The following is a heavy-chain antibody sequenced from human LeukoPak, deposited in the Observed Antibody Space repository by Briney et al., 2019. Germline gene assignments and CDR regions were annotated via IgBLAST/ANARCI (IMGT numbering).Heavy chain of an antibody. Sequence: TSETLSLTCTVSGGSISSYYWSWIRQPAGKGLEWIGRIYTSGSTNYNPSLKSRVTMSVDTSKNQFSLKLSSVTAADTAVYYCARGRFLEWLTPYYFDYWGQGTLVTLSS. J-gene: IGHJ4*02. D-gene: IGHD3-3*01. V-gene: IGHV4-4*07. CDR1: GGSISSYY. CDR3: ARGRFLEWLTPYYFDY. CDR2: IYTSGST.